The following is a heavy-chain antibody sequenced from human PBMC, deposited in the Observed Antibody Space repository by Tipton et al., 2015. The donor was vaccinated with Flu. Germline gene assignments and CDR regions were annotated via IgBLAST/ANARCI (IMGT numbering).Heavy chain of an antibody. V-gene: IGHV4-34*01. CDR1: GGSFSGYY. Sequence: TLSLTCAVYGGSFSGYYWSWIRQPPGKGLEWIGEINHSGSTNYNPSLKSRVTISVDTSKNQFSLKLSSVTAADTAVYYCARGRIFGVVFDYWGQGTLATVSS. CDR2: INHSGST. CDR3: ARGRIFGVVFDY. J-gene: IGHJ4*02. D-gene: IGHD3-3*01.